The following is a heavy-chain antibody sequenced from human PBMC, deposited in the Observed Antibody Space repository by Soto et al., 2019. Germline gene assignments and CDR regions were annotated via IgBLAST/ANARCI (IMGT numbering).Heavy chain of an antibody. Sequence: SVKVSCKASGGTFSSYAISWVRQAPGQGLEWMGGIIPIFGTANYAQKFQGRVTITADTSISTAYMELSRLRSDDTAVYYCARVARPLDYYYGMDVWGQGTTVTVSS. CDR3: ARVARPLDYYYGMDV. V-gene: IGHV1-69*06. CDR1: GGTFSSYA. J-gene: IGHJ6*02. CDR2: IIPIFGTA.